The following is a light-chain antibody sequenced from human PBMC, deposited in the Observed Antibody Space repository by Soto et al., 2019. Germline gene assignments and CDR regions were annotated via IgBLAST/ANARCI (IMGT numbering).Light chain of an antibody. J-gene: IGLJ7*01. Sequence: QSVLTQPPSASGTPGQRVTISCSGSSSNIGSNYVYWYQQLPGTAPKLLIYRNNQRPSGVPDRFSVSKSGTSASLAISGLRSEDEADYYCAAWDYSLSGPVFGGGTQLTVL. CDR3: AAWDYSLSGPV. V-gene: IGLV1-47*01. CDR2: RNN. CDR1: SSNIGSNY.